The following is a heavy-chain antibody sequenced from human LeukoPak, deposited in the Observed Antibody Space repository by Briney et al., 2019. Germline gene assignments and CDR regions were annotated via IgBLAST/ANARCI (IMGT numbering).Heavy chain of an antibody. V-gene: IGHV3-30*18. D-gene: IGHD1-7*01. CDR3: AKGWLELTSGYFDY. CDR2: ISYDGSNK. Sequence: GGSLRLSCAASGFTFSSYGMHWVRQAPGRGLEWVAVISYDGSNKYYADSVKGRFTISRDNSKNTLYLQMNSLRAEDTAVYYCAKGWLELTSGYFDYWGQGTLVTVSS. J-gene: IGHJ4*02. CDR1: GFTFSSYG.